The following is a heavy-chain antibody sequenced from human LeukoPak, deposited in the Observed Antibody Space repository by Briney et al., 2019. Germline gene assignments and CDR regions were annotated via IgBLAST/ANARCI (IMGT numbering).Heavy chain of an antibody. CDR1: GFTFSSYS. Sequence: GSLRLSCAASGFTFSSYSMNWVRQAPGKGLEWVSYISSSSSTMYYADSVKGRFTISRDNAKNSLYLQMNSLRAEDTAVYYCARPRGYSYGYSFDYWGQGTLVTVSS. CDR2: ISSSSSTM. V-gene: IGHV3-48*01. J-gene: IGHJ4*02. D-gene: IGHD5-18*01. CDR3: ARPRGYSYGYSFDY.